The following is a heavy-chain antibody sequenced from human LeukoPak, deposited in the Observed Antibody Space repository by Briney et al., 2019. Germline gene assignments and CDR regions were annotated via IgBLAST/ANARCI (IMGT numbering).Heavy chain of an antibody. Sequence: SETLSLTCTVSGYSISSGYYWGWIRQPPGKGLEWIGSIYYSGSTYYNPSLKSRVTISVDTSKNQFSLKLSSVTAADTAVYYCARVLWPKGYYYYYMDVWGKGTTVTVSS. V-gene: IGHV4-38-2*02. D-gene: IGHD2-2*01. CDR2: IYYSGST. CDR1: GYSISSGYY. J-gene: IGHJ6*03. CDR3: ARVLWPKGYYYYYMDV.